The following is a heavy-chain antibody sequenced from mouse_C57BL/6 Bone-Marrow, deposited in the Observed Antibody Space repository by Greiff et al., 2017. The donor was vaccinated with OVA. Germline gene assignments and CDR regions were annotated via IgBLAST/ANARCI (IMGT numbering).Heavy chain of an antibody. CDR1: GFTFSSYG. D-gene: IGHD1-1*01. J-gene: IGHJ2*01. Sequence: EVKLMESGGDLVKPGGSLKLSCAASGFTFSSYGMSWVRQTPDKRLEWVATISSGGSYTYYTDSVKGRFTISRDNAKNTLYRQMSSLKSEDTAMYYCARHGDYGSFFDYWGQGTTLTVSS. CDR2: ISSGGSYT. V-gene: IGHV5-6*01. CDR3: ARHGDYGSFFDY.